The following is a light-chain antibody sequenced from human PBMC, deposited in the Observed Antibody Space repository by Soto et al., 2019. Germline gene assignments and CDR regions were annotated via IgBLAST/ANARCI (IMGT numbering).Light chain of an antibody. CDR1: QSVSSSY. V-gene: IGKV3-20*01. CDR2: GAS. CDR3: QQYGRS. J-gene: IGKJ1*01. Sequence: EIVLTQSPGTLSLSQGERATLSCRASQSVSSSYLAWYQQKPGQAPRLLIYGASRQATGIPDRFSGSGSGPDFTLTISRLQPEDFAVYYCQQYGRSFGQGTKVEIK.